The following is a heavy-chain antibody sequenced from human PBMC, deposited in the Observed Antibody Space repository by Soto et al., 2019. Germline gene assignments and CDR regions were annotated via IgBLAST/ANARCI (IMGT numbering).Heavy chain of an antibody. Sequence: GASVKVSCKASGGTFSSYAISWVRQAPGQGLEWMGGIIPIFGTANYAQKFQGRVTITADESTSTAYMELSSLRSEDTAVYYCASPNYDYMDYFDYWGQGTLVTVSS. CDR1: GGTFSSYA. D-gene: IGHD3-16*01. V-gene: IGHV1-69*13. J-gene: IGHJ4*02. CDR3: ASPNYDYMDYFDY. CDR2: IIPIFGTA.